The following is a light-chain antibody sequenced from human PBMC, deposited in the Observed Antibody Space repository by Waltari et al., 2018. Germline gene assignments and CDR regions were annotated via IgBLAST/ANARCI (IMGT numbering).Light chain of an antibody. V-gene: IGKV3D-20*02. Sequence: EIVLTQSPGTASLSPGERVTLSCRASQTVGSRSLAWYQQKPGQAPRLLIYNTSTRATGIPARFSGSGSGTDFTLTISSLEPEDFAVYYCHQRGNWPLTFGGGTKVEIK. CDR1: QTVGSRS. CDR3: HQRGNWPLT. CDR2: NTS. J-gene: IGKJ4*01.